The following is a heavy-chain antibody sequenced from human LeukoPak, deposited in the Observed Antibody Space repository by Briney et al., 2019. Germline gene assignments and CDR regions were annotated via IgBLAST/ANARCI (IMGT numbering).Heavy chain of an antibody. CDR1: GFTVSSNY. J-gene: IGHJ4*02. V-gene: IGHV3-66*01. CDR2: IYSGGST. CDR3: AREYLEGAFAV. Sequence: GGSLRLSCAASGFTVSSNYMSWVRQAPGKGLEWVSVIYSGGSTHYADSVKGRFTISRDNSKTTLYLQMNSLRAEDTAVYYCAREYLEGAFAVWGQGTQVTVSS. D-gene: IGHD2-2*01.